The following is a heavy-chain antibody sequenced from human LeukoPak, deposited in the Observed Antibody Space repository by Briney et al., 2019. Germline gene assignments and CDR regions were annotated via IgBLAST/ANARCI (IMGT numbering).Heavy chain of an antibody. Sequence: ASVKVSCKVSGYTFTSYGISWVRQAPGQGLEWMGWISAYNGNTNYAQKLQGRVTMTTDTSTSTAYMELRSLRSDDTAVYYCARDQEEYYDSSGYPDYWGQGTLVTVSS. CDR2: ISAYNGNT. V-gene: IGHV1-18*01. CDR3: ARDQEEYYDSSGYPDY. J-gene: IGHJ4*02. CDR1: GYTFTSYG. D-gene: IGHD3-22*01.